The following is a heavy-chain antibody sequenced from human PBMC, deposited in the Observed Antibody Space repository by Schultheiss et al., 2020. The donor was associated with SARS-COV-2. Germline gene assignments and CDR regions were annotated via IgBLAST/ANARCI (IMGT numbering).Heavy chain of an antibody. J-gene: IGHJ5*02. D-gene: IGHD6-19*01. CDR1: GFSFSSYA. Sequence: GESLKISCAASGFSFSSYAMSWVRQAPGKGLQWVSAISASGGSTYYADSVKGRFTISRDNSKNTLYLQMNSLRAEDTAVYYCARGAAVAVTGWFDPWGQGTLVTVSS. CDR3: ARGAAVAVTGWFDP. CDR2: ISASGGST. V-gene: IGHV3-23*01.